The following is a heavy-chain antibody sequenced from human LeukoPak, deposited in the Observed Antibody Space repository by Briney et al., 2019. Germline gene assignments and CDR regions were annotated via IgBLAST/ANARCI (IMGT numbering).Heavy chain of an antibody. CDR3: ARGYSSSSNYYYYYYMDV. CDR1: GGSISSGGYS. J-gene: IGHJ6*03. D-gene: IGHD6-6*01. V-gene: IGHV4-30-2*01. Sequence: SQTLSLTCAVSGGSISSGGYSWSWIRQPPGKGLEWIGYIYHSGSTYYNPSLKSRVTISVDTSKNQFSLKLSSVTAADTAVYYCARGYSSSSNYYYYYYMDVWGKGTTVTVSS. CDR2: IYHSGST.